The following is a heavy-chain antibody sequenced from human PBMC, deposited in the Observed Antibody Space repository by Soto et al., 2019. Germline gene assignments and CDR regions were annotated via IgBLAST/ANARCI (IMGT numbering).Heavy chain of an antibody. CDR3: ARWGDNKKLDY. V-gene: IGHV3-33*01. CDR2: IWYDGSNK. Sequence: GALRLSCAASGFTFSSNGMHWVRQAPGKGLEWVAVIWYDGSNKYYADSVKGRFTISRDNSKNTLYLQMNSLRAEDTAVYYCARWGDNKKLDYWGQGTLVTVSS. CDR1: GFTFSSNG. J-gene: IGHJ4*02. D-gene: IGHD3-16*01.